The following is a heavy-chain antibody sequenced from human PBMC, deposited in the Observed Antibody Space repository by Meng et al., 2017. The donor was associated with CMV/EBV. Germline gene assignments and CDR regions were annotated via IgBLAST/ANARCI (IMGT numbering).Heavy chain of an antibody. CDR2: ISAYNGNT. CDR3: AAYPQTMVRGVALWGAFDY. CDR1: GYTFTSYG. V-gene: IGHV1-18*01. Sequence: QVQPVQFGAEVKKPGASVKVSCKASGYTFTSYGISWVRQAPGQGLEWMGWISAYNGNTNYAQKLQGRVTMTTDTSTSTAYMELRSLRSDDTAVYYCAAYPQTMVRGVALWGAFDYWGQGTLVTVSS. D-gene: IGHD3-10*01. J-gene: IGHJ4*02.